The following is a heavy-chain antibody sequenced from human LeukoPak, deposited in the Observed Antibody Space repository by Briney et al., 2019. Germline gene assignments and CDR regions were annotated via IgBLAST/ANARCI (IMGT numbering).Heavy chain of an antibody. Sequence: SETLSLTCAVYGGSFSGYYWSWIRQPPGKGLEWIGEINHSGSTNYNPSLKSRVTISVDTSKNQFSLKLSSVTAADTAVYYCARGPIAAAPSVRYYYGMDVWGQGTTVTVSS. CDR3: ARGPIAAAPSVRYYYGMDV. V-gene: IGHV4-34*01. J-gene: IGHJ6*02. CDR2: INHSGST. D-gene: IGHD6-13*01. CDR1: GGSFSGYY.